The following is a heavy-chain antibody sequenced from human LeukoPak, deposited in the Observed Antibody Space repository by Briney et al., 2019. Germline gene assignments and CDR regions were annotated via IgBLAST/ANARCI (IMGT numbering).Heavy chain of an antibody. Sequence: SETLSLTCAVYGGSFSGYYWSWIRQPPGKGLEWIGYIYYSGSTSYNPSLKSRVTISVDTSKNQFSLKLSSVTAADTAVYYCARVHSGANAFDIWGQGTMVTVSS. CDR3: ARVHSGANAFDI. CDR2: IYYSGST. J-gene: IGHJ3*02. D-gene: IGHD2-15*01. V-gene: IGHV4-34*09. CDR1: GGSFSGYY.